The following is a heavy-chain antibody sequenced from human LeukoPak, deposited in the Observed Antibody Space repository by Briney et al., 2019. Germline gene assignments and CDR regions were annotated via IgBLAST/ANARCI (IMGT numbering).Heavy chain of an antibody. CDR1: GFTFSSYG. CDR2: ISGSGGST. D-gene: IGHD3-22*01. CDR3: AKDQDYYDSSGYLGY. V-gene: IGHV3-23*01. Sequence: TGGSLSLSSAASGFTFSSYGMSWVRQAPGKGLEWVSAISGSGGSTYYADSVKGRFTISRDNSKNTLYLQMNSLRAEDTAVYYCAKDQDYYDSSGYLGYWGQGTLVTVSS. J-gene: IGHJ4*02.